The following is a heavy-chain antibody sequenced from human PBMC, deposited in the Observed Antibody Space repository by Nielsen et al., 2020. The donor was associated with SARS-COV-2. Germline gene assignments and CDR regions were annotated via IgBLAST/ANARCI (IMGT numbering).Heavy chain of an antibody. CDR2: ISGNNANV. CDR1: DNTFTT. D-gene: IGHD3-10*01. CDR3: ARAGWKYGSGSYRDYYYYYMDV. Sequence: ASVKVSCKASDNTFTTITWVRQAPGQGLEWVGRISGNNANVKYAQNLQGRVTITADESTSTAYMELSSLRSEDTAVYYCARAGWKYGSGSYRDYYYYYMDVWGKGTTVTVSS. J-gene: IGHJ6*03. V-gene: IGHV1-18*01.